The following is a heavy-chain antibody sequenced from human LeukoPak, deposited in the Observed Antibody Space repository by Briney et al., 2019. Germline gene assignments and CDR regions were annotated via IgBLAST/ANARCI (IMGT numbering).Heavy chain of an antibody. D-gene: IGHD5-12*01. CDR1: GGSFSGYY. J-gene: IGHJ4*02. CDR2: INHSGST. CDR3: ARKEWLRLFDY. Sequence: SETLSLTCAVYGGSFSGYYWSWIRQPPGKGLEWIGEINHSGSTNYNPSLKSRVTISVDTSKNQFSLKLSSVTAADTAVYYCARKEWLRLFDYWGQGTLVTVSS. V-gene: IGHV4-34*01.